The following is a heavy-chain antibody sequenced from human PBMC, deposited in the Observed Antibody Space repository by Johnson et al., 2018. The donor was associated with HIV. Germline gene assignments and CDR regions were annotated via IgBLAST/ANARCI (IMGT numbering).Heavy chain of an antibody. CDR3: ANSLLLDAFDI. Sequence: VQLVESGGGVVQPGRSLRLSCAASGFTFSSYAMHWVRQAPGKGLEWVSAISGSGGSTYYADSVKGRFTISRDNSKTTLYLQMNSLRDEDTAVYYCANSLLLDAFDIWGQGTMVTVSS. V-gene: IGHV3-23*04. J-gene: IGHJ3*02. CDR1: GFTFSSYA. CDR2: ISGSGGST.